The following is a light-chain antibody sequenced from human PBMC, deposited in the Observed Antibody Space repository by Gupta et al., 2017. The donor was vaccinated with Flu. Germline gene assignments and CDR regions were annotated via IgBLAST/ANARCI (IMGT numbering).Light chain of an antibody. V-gene: IGLV1-40*01. CDR2: VNI. CDR1: SSNIGAGFD. J-gene: IGLJ1*01. CDR3: QSYDSSLTAHV. Sequence: QSVLTQPPSVSAPPGQRVPICRTRRSSNIGAGFDVHWYRQLPGTAPKLLIYVNINRPSGVPDRFSASNSGTSASLAIAGLQADDEADYYCQSYDSSLTAHVFGTGTKVTVL.